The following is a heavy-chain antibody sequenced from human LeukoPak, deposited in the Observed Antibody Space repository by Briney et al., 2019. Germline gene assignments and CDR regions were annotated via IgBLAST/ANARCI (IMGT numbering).Heavy chain of an antibody. Sequence: SETLSLTCTVSGDSINSYYWNWIRQPPGKGLEWIGYIYYSGRTDYNPSLKSRVTISVETSKHQFSMKLKSATAADTAVYFCARGRWLPNAFDIWGQGTMVTVFS. V-gene: IGHV4-59*01. J-gene: IGHJ3*02. CDR1: GDSINSYY. CDR2: IYYSGRT. D-gene: IGHD5-24*01. CDR3: ARGRWLPNAFDI.